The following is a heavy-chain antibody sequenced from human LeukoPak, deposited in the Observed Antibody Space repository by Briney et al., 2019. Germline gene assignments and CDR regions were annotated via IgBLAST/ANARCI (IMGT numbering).Heavy chain of an antibody. CDR1: GGSLSGHY. J-gene: IGHJ3*02. CDR2: INHRGST. Sequence: SETLSRTCAVYGGSLSGHYWNWLRQSPGKGREWIGEINHRGSTNYNPSLKSRVIISVDTSKNQFSLKLSSVTAADTAVYYCARGPPWGQHPEVAFDIWGQGTMVTVSS. D-gene: IGHD3-16*01. CDR3: ARGPPWGQHPEVAFDI. V-gene: IGHV4-34*01.